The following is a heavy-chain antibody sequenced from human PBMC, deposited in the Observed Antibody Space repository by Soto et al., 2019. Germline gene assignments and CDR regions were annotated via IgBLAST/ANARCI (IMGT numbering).Heavy chain of an antibody. CDR3: ARDDFWSGYYDDYYYYGTDV. CDR1: GYTLTNYG. J-gene: IGHJ6*02. Sequence: SVKVAWKTSGYTLTNYGISSVRQAPVQRLEWMGWISAYNGNTNYAQKLQGRVTMTTDTSTSTAYMELRSLRSDDTAVYYCARDDFWSGYYDDYYYYGTDVWG. D-gene: IGHD3-3*01. V-gene: IGHV1-18*01. CDR2: ISAYNGNT.